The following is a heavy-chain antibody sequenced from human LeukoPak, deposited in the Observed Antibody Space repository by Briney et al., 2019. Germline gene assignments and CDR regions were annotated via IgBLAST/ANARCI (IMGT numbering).Heavy chain of an antibody. D-gene: IGHD3-10*01. J-gene: IGHJ6*04. Sequence: GGSLRLSSAASVFTFSSSWMSWGRQAPGKGLEWVANIKQDGGEKYYVGSVKGGFTASRDNAKNSLYLKMNSLRAEDTAVYYCAREWNYYGSGIMDVWGKGTTVTVSS. CDR2: IKQDGGEK. CDR1: VFTFSSSW. CDR3: AREWNYYGSGIMDV. V-gene: IGHV3-7*01.